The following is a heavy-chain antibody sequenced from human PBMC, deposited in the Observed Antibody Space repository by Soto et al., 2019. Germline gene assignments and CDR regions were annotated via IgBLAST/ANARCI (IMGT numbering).Heavy chain of an antibody. D-gene: IGHD6-19*01. Sequence: EVQLVESGGGLVQPGGSLRLSCAASGFTFSSYWMSWVRQAPGKGLEWVANIKQDGSEKYYVDSVKGRFTISRDNAKNSLYLQMNSLRAEDTAVYYCARGGPGYSSGWYPDYWGQGTLVTVSS. J-gene: IGHJ4*02. V-gene: IGHV3-7*05. CDR3: ARGGPGYSSGWYPDY. CDR2: IKQDGSEK. CDR1: GFTFSSYW.